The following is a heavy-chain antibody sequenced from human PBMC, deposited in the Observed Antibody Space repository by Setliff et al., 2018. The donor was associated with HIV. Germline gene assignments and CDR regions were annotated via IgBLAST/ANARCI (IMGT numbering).Heavy chain of an antibody. CDR3: VKDIWELSGYFDF. CDR2: ISVSGGMT. Sequence: PGGSLRLSCAVSGFSLSDYAMNWVRQAPGKGLEWVSFISVSGGMTHYADSVKGHFTISKDPSQNALYLQMNDLRVDDTAIYYCVKDIWELSGYFDFWGQGTQVTVSS. CDR1: GFSLSDYA. V-gene: IGHV3-23*01. D-gene: IGHD3-10*01. J-gene: IGHJ4*02.